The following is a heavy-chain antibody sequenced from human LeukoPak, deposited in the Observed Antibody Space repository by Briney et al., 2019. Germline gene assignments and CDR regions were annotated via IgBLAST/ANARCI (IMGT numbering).Heavy chain of an antibody. CDR2: ISYDGSNK. V-gene: IGHV3-30-3*01. J-gene: IGHJ4*02. Sequence: GGSLRLSCAASGFTFSSYAMHWVRQAPGKGLEWVAVISYDGSNKYYADSVKARFTISRDNSKNTLYLQMNSLRAEDTAVYYCAGAMIPSPLDYWGQGTLVTVSS. D-gene: IGHD3-22*01. CDR1: GFTFSSYA. CDR3: AGAMIPSPLDY.